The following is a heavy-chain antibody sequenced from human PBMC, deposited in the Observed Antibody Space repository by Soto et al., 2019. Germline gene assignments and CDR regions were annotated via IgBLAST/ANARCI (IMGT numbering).Heavy chain of an antibody. D-gene: IGHD3-10*01. CDR3: ARGGLFGSGSYHIEY. V-gene: IGHV1-8*01. J-gene: IGHJ4*02. CDR2: MNPNSGNT. Sequence: GASVKVSCKASGYTFTSFDINWVRQATGQGLEWLGWMNPNSGNTGYTQKFQGRVTMTRNTSITTAYMELSSLRSDDTAVYYCARGGLFGSGSYHIEYWGQGTLVTVSS. CDR1: GYTFTSFD.